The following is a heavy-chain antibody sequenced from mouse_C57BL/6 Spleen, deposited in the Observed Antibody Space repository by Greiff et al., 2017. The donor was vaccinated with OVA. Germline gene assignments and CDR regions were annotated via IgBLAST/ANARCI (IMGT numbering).Heavy chain of an antibody. J-gene: IGHJ2*01. CDR1: GYAFTNYL. Sequence: QVQLQQSGAELVRPGTSVKVSCKASGYAFTNYLIEWVKQRPGQGLEWIGVIYPGSGGTNYNEKFKGKATLTADKSSITAYMQLSSLTSEDSAVYVCARWGANLAFFDYWGQGTTLTVSS. V-gene: IGHV1-54*01. D-gene: IGHD4-1*01. CDR3: ARWGANLAFFDY. CDR2: IYPGSGGT.